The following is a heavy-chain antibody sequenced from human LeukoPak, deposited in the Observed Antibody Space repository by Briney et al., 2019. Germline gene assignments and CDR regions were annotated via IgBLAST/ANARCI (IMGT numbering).Heavy chain of an antibody. CDR3: AKARIAVASFDY. V-gene: IGHV3-9*01. CDR1: GFTFDDYA. D-gene: IGHD6-19*01. CDR2: ISWNSGSI. Sequence: GGSLRLSCAASGFTFDDYAMHWVRQAPGKGLEWVSGISWNSGSIGYADSVKGRFTISRDNAKNSLYLQMNSLRAEDTALYHCAKARIAVASFDYWGQGTLVTVSS. J-gene: IGHJ4*02.